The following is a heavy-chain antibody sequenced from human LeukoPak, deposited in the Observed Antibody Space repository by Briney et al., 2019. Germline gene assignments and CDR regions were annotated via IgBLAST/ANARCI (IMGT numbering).Heavy chain of an antibody. Sequence: GGSLRLSCAASGFIFTSNRMNWVRQAPGKGLEWVANVKHDGSEQIYVDSVKGRFTISRDNARNSLYLQMNNLRGEDTAIYYCARDAGNSGYGCDLWGQGTLVTVSS. CDR1: GFIFTSNR. D-gene: IGHD5-12*01. CDR3: ARDAGNSGYGCDL. J-gene: IGHJ5*02. V-gene: IGHV3-7*01. CDR2: VKHDGSEQ.